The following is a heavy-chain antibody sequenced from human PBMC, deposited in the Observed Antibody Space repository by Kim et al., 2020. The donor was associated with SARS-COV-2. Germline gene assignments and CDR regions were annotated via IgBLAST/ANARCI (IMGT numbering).Heavy chain of an antibody. Sequence: GGSLRLSCAASGFTFSSYAMSWVRQAPGKGLEWVSAISGSGGSTYYADSVKGRFTISRDNSKNTLYLQMNSLRAEDTAVYYCAKGSPLGLWFGELLGSRFDYWGQGTLVTVSS. J-gene: IGHJ4*02. CDR3: AKGSPLGLWFGELLGSRFDY. CDR2: ISGSGGST. D-gene: IGHD3-10*01. V-gene: IGHV3-23*01. CDR1: GFTFSSYA.